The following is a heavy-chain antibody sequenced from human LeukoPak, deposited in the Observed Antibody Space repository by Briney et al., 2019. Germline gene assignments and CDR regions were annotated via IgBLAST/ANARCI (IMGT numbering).Heavy chain of an antibody. CDR3: ARDDYYYDSSGYYKLYYFDY. CDR2: IDYSGST. Sequence: SEILSLTCTVSGASLIGFYWSWVRQPPGKELEWIGYIDYSGSTNYNPSLKSRVTISVDTSKNQFSLKLSSVTAADTAVYYCARDDYYYDSSGYYKLYYFDYWGQGTLVTVSS. V-gene: IGHV4-59*12. J-gene: IGHJ4*02. CDR1: GASLIGFY. D-gene: IGHD3-22*01.